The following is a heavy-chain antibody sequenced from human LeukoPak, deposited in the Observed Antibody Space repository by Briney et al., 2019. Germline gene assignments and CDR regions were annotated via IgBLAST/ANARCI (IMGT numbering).Heavy chain of an antibody. J-gene: IGHJ4*02. CDR3: AREEQRWLQLVDY. Sequence: GGSLRLSCAASGFTFSSCSMNWVRQAPGKGLEWGSSISSSSSYIYYADSVKGRFTISRDNAKNSLYLQMNSLRAEDTAVYYCAREEQRWLQLVDYWGQGTLVTVSS. CDR1: GFTFSSCS. CDR2: ISSSSSYI. D-gene: IGHD5-24*01. V-gene: IGHV3-21*01.